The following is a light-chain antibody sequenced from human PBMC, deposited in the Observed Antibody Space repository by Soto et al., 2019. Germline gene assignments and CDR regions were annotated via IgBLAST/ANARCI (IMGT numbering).Light chain of an antibody. J-gene: IGKJ4*01. V-gene: IGKV4-1*01. CDR2: RAS. Sequence: DIVMTQSPDSLAVSLGERATINCKSSQSVLYTSNSKNYLAWYQHKPGQPPKLLIYRASTRASGVPERFSGSGSGTDFTLTISSLQAEDVAVYVCQQYYGNPTFGGGTKVEIK. CDR1: QSVLYTSNSKNY. CDR3: QQYYGNPT.